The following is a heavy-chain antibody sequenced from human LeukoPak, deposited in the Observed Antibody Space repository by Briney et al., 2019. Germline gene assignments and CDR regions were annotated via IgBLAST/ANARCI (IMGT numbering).Heavy chain of an antibody. D-gene: IGHD6-19*01. CDR2: INPNSGGT. CDR3: ARGWYSSGWPPATDY. V-gene: IGHV1-2*02. J-gene: IGHJ4*02. Sequence: ASVKVSCKASGYTFTGYYMHWVRQAPGQGLEWMGWINPNSGGTNYAQKFQGRVTMTRDTSTSTVYMELSSLRSEDTAVYYCARGWYSSGWPPATDYWGQGTLVTVSS. CDR1: GYTFTGYY.